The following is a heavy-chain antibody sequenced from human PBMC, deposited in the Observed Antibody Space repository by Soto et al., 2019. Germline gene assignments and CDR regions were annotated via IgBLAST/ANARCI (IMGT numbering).Heavy chain of an antibody. J-gene: IGHJ4*02. CDR3: ARGNGWVAVADY. CDR2: ISNSGRTM. V-gene: IGHV3-11*01. Sequence: QVQLVESGGGLVKPGGSLRLSCAASGFTFSDYYMTWIRQAPGKGLEWISYISNSGRTMYYADSVRGRFTISRDNAKNSLYLQMNSVRAEDTAVYYCARGNGWVAVADYWGQGTLVTVSS. CDR1: GFTFSDYY. D-gene: IGHD6-19*01.